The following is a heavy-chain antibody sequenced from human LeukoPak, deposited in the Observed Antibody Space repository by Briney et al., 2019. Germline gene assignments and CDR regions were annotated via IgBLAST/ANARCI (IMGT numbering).Heavy chain of an antibody. CDR3: ARLTSYGGDQDY. D-gene: IGHD4-23*01. CDR1: GGSISGTYY. J-gene: IGHJ4*02. CDR2: IYHSGST. Sequence: SETLSLTRTVSGGSISGTYYRGWIRQPPGKGLEWIASIYHSGSTYYNPSLRSRVTISVDTSKKQFSLKLSSVTAADTAVYYCARLTSYGGDQDYWGQGTLVTVSS. V-gene: IGHV4-39*01.